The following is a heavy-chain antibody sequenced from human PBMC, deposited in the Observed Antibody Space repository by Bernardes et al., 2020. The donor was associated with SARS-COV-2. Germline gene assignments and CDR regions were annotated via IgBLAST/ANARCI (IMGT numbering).Heavy chain of an antibody. V-gene: IGHV4-4*07. Sequence: SETLSLTCIVSGDSVNTSYWNWIRQPAGKGLEWIGRTHIRVNTQYNPSLGGRVSMSIDRTKNHFSLRLTSVTAADTAVYFCARDPMIRGYFDYWGQGAQVTVAS. D-gene: IGHD3-22*01. CDR3: ARDPMIRGYFDY. J-gene: IGHJ4*02. CDR2: THIRVNT. CDR1: GDSVNTSY.